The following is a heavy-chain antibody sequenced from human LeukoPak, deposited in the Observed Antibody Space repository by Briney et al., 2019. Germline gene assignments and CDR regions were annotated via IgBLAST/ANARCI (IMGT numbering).Heavy chain of an antibody. D-gene: IGHD3-9*01. J-gene: IGHJ4*02. CDR1: GFTFSSYA. Sequence: GGSLRLSCAASGFTFSSYAMSWVRQAPGKGLEWVSAISGSGGSTYYADSVKGRFTISRDNSKNTLYLQMNSLRAKDTAVYYCAATDYDILTGQSGPFDYWGQGTLVTVSS. V-gene: IGHV3-23*01. CDR2: ISGSGGST. CDR3: AATDYDILTGQSGPFDY.